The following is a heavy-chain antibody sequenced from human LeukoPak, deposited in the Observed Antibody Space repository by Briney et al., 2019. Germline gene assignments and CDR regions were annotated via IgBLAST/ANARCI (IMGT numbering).Heavy chain of an antibody. J-gene: IGHJ4*02. CDR1: GGSLSGYY. D-gene: IGHD5-18*01. V-gene: IGHV4-34*01. CDR2: INDSGST. Sequence: SETLSLTCAVYGGSLSGYYWSWIRQPPGKGLEWIGEINDSGSTNYNPSLKSRVTISVDTSKNQFSLKLSSVTAADTAVYYCARPTGYSYGPFVYWGQGTLVTVSS. CDR3: ARPTGYSYGPFVY.